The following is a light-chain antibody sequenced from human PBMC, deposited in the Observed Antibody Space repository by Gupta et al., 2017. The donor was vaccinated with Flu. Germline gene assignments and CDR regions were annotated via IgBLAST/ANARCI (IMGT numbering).Light chain of an antibody. CDR2: LNGDGSH. V-gene: IGLV4-69*01. CDR3: QTWGTGTHVV. CDR1: SGHSSYA. J-gene: IGLJ2*01. Sequence: KLTCTLSSGHSSYAIAWHQQQPEKGPRYLMKLNGDGSHSKGDGIPDRFSGSSSGAERYLTISSLQSEDEADYYCQTWGTGTHVVFGGGTKLTVL.